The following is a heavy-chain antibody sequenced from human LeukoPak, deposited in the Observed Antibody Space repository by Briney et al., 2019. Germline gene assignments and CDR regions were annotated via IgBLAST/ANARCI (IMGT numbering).Heavy chain of an antibody. CDR2: ISGSGGST. CDR1: GFTFSSYA. D-gene: IGHD6-6*01. Sequence: GGSLRLSCAASGFTFSSYALSWVRQAPGKGLEWVSIISGSGGSTYYADSVKGRFTISRDNSKNTLYLQMNSLRAEDTAVYYCARRSGSSSYSWFDPWGQGTLVTVSS. V-gene: IGHV3-23*01. CDR3: ARRSGSSSYSWFDP. J-gene: IGHJ5*02.